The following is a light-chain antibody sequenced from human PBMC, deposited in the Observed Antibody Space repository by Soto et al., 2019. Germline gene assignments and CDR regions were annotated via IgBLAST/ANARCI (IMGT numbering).Light chain of an antibody. V-gene: IGKV3-20*01. Sequence: EIVLTQSPGTLSLSPGERVTLSCRASQSVRGSSLAWYQQKPGQAPRLLIYGVSSRATGIPARFSGGGSGTDFILTISRLETEDFSVYYCQQYGSSPLTFGGGTKVEMK. J-gene: IGKJ4*01. CDR2: GVS. CDR1: QSVRGSS. CDR3: QQYGSSPLT.